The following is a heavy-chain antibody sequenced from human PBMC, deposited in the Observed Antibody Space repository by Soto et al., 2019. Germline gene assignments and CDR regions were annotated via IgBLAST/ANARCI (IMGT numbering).Heavy chain of an antibody. V-gene: IGHV4-34*01. CDR3: ARDSERIAGDY. Sequence: QVQLQQWGAGLLKPSETMSLTCAVYGGSFSGYYWSWIRQPPGKGLEWIGEINHSGSTNYNPSLKSRVTISVDTSKNQFSLKLSSVTAADTAVYYCARDSERIAGDYWGQGTLVTVSS. J-gene: IGHJ4*02. CDR2: INHSGST. CDR1: GGSFSGYY. D-gene: IGHD6-13*01.